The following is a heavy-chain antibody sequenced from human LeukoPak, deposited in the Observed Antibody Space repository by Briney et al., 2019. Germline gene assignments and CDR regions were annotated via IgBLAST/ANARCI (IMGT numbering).Heavy chain of an antibody. CDR3: ARRDAIIKFGGAVPRSGYFAY. V-gene: IGHV4-34*01. Sequence: KPSETLSLTCAVYDGSFSGYYWSWIRQPPGKGLEWIGEINNSGGTNYNPSLKSRVTISVDKSKNQFSLKLSSVTAAGMAVYFCARRDAIIKFGGAVPRSGYFAYWGQGTLVTVSA. D-gene: IGHD3-16*01. CDR2: INNSGGT. J-gene: IGHJ4*02. CDR1: DGSFSGYY.